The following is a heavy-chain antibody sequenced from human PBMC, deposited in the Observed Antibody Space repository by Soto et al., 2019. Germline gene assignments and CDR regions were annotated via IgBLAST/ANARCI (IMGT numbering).Heavy chain of an antibody. Sequence: ASVKVSCKVSGYTLTELSMHWVRQAPGKGLEWMGGFDPEDGETIYAQKFQGRVTMTEDTSTDTAYMELNSLRAEDTGVYYCARVVSCSGRTCPHYYMDVWGKGTTVTVSS. CDR1: GYTLTELS. D-gene: IGHD2-15*01. J-gene: IGHJ6*03. CDR3: ARVVSCSGRTCPHYYMDV. V-gene: IGHV1-24*01. CDR2: FDPEDGET.